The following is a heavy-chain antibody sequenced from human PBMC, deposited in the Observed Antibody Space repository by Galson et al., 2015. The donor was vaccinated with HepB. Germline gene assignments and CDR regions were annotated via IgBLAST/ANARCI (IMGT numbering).Heavy chain of an antibody. V-gene: IGHV1-8*02. D-gene: IGHD6-6*01. CDR3: ARVPGYSSSVHFDY. J-gene: IGHJ4*02. CDR2: MNPNSGNT. Sequence: SVKVSCKASGYTFTSYDINWVRQATGQGLEWMGWMNPNSGNTGYAQKFQGRVTMTRNTSISTAYMELSSLRSEDTAVYYCARVPGYSSSVHFDYWGQGTLVTVSS. CDR1: GYTFTSYD.